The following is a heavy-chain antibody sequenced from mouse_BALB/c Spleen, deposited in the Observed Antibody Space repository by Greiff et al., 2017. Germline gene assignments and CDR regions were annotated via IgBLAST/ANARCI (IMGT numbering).Heavy chain of an antibody. CDR3: ARGTTATPYYYAMDY. D-gene: IGHD1-2*01. J-gene: IGHJ4*01. Sequence: EVKLVESGGGLVQPGGSLKLSCAASGFTFSSYTMSWVRQTPEKRLEWVAYISNGGGSTYYPDTVKGRFTISRDNAKNTLYLQMSSLKSEDTAMYYCARGTTATPYYYAMDYWGQGTSVTVSS. V-gene: IGHV5-12-2*01. CDR1: GFTFSSYT. CDR2: ISNGGGST.